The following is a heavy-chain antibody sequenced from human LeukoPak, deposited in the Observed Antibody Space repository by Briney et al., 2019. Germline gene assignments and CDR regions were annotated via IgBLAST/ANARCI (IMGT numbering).Heavy chain of an antibody. CDR1: GGSISSYY. D-gene: IGHD3-16*02. J-gene: IGHJ6*03. V-gene: IGHV4-4*07. CDR2: IYTSGST. CDR3: GRTRTYVWGSYRYYYYYMDV. Sequence: SETLSLTCTVSGGSISSYYWSWIRQPAGKGLEWIGRIYTSGSTNYNPSLKSRVTMSVDTSKNQFSLKLSSVTAADTAVYYCGRTRTYVWGSYRYYYYYMDVWGKGTTVTISS.